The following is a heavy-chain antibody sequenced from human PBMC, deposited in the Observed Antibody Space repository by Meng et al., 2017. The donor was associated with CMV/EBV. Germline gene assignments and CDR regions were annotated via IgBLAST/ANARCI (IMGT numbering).Heavy chain of an antibody. CDR3: ARQFYDSSGYLIDY. CDR2: IYPGDFDT. CDR1: GYSFTSYW. D-gene: IGHD3-22*01. Sequence: KVSCKGSGYSFTSYWIGWVRQMPGKGLEWMGIIYPGDFDTRYSPSFQGQVTISADKSISTAYLQWSSLKASDTAMYYCARQFYDSSGYLIDYWGQGTLVTVSS. V-gene: IGHV5-51*01. J-gene: IGHJ4*02.